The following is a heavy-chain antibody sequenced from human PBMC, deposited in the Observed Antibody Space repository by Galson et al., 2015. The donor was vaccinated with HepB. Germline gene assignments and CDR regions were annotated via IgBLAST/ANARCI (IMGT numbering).Heavy chain of an antibody. CDR2: IIPILGIA. D-gene: IGHD6-19*01. CDR1: GGTFSSYA. Sequence: SVKVSCKASGGTFSSYAISWVRQAPGQGLEWMGRIIPILGIANYAQKFQGRVTITADKSTSTAYMELSSLRSEDTAVYYCARGYSSGWYDSFDYWGQGTLVTVSS. V-gene: IGHV1-69*04. CDR3: ARGYSSGWYDSFDY. J-gene: IGHJ4*02.